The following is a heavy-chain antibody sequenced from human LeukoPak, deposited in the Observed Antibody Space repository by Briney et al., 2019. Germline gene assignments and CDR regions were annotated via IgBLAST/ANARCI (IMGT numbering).Heavy chain of an antibody. Sequence: SETLSLTCTVSGGSINSADFYWGWIRQSPGKGLEWIGAIYYSGVTFYNPSLKSRVTISVDTSKNQFSLKLSSVTAADTAVYYCARQSREAGVVIYDPWGQGTLVTVSS. V-gene: IGHV4-39*01. CDR3: ARQSREAGVVIYDP. J-gene: IGHJ5*02. CDR1: GGSINSADFY. CDR2: IYYSGVT. D-gene: IGHD3-3*01.